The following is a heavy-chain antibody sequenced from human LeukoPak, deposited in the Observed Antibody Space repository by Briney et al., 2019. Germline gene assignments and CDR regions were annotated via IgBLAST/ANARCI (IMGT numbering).Heavy chain of an antibody. CDR2: INHSGST. Sequence: PSETLSLTCAVYGGSFSGYYWSWIRQPPGKGLEWIGEINHSGSTNYNPSLKSRVTISVDTSKNQFSLKLSSVTAADTAVYYCARGLSGIYGSGIYHYYFDYWGQGTLVTVSS. CDR3: ARGLSGIYGSGIYHYYFDY. D-gene: IGHD3-10*01. CDR1: GGSFSGYY. J-gene: IGHJ4*02. V-gene: IGHV4-34*01.